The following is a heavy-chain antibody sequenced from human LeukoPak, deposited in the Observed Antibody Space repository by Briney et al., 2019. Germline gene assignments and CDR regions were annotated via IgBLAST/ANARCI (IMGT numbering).Heavy chain of an antibody. D-gene: IGHD5-24*01. CDR2: IKQDGSQK. CDR3: ARASTRDGYRYFDS. J-gene: IGHJ4*02. V-gene: IGHV3-7*04. Sequence: GGSLRLSCAASGFTFSNYWMRWVRQAPGKGLEWVAGIKQDGSQKYYVDSVKGRFTVSRDNAQNSLYLQMNSLRTEDTAVYYCARASTRDGYRYFDSWGQGTLVTVSS. CDR1: GFTFSNYW.